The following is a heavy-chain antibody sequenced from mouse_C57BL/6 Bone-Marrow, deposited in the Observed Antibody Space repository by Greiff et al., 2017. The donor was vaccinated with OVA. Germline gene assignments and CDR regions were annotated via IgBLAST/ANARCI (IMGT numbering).Heavy chain of an antibody. D-gene: IGHD2-4*01. Sequence: DVMLVESGGDLVKPGGSLKLSCAASGFTFSSYGMSWVRQTPDKRLEWVATISSGGSYTYYPDSVKGRFTISRDNAKNTLYLQMSSLKSEDTAMYYCARQIYYDYYFDYWGQGTTLTVSS. V-gene: IGHV5-6*02. J-gene: IGHJ2*01. CDR3: ARQIYYDYYFDY. CDR2: ISSGGSYT. CDR1: GFTFSSYG.